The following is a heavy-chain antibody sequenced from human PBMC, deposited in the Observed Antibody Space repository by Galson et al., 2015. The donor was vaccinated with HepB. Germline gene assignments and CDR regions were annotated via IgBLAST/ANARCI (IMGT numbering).Heavy chain of an antibody. Sequence: SVKVSCKVSGYRFTELSMHWVRQAPGKGLEWMGGFDPEDGGTVFAQKFQGRVTLTEDTSTGTAYMELSTLKSDDTAVYYCATDRGGELDVYMDVWGNGTTVIVSS. J-gene: IGHJ6*03. CDR2: FDPEDGGT. CDR1: GYRFTELS. V-gene: IGHV1-24*01. CDR3: ATDRGGELDVYMDV. D-gene: IGHD2-21*01.